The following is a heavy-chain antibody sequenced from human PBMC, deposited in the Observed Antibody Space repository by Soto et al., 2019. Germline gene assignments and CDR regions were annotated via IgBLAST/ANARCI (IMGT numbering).Heavy chain of an antibody. J-gene: IGHJ4*02. Sequence: SETLSLTCTVSGGSISSGGYYWSWIRQHPGKGLEWIGYIYYSGSTYYNPSLKSRVTISVDTSKNQFSLKLSSVTAADTAVYYWVRDSRLVAASFDEWGKGTLVTVDS. CDR3: VRDSRLVAASFDE. CDR2: IYYSGST. D-gene: IGHD2-15*01. CDR1: GGSISSGGYY. V-gene: IGHV4-31*03.